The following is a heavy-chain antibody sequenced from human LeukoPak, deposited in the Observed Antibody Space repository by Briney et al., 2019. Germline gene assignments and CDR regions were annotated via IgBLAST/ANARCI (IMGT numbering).Heavy chain of an antibody. CDR1: GGSISSGGYY. V-gene: IGHV4-31*03. CDR3: ARDVVTMVRGVPPVAFDI. CDR2: IYYSGST. D-gene: IGHD3-10*01. Sequence: SETLSLTCTVSGGSISSGGYYWSWIRQHPGKGLEWIGYIYYSGSTYYNPSLKSRVTISVDTSKNQFSLKLSSVTAADTAVYYCARDVVTMVRGVPPVAFDIWGQGTMVTVSS. J-gene: IGHJ3*02.